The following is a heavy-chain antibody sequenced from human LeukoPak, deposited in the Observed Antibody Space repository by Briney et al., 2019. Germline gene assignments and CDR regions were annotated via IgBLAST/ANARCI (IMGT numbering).Heavy chain of an antibody. Sequence: SETLSLTCTVSGGSISSYYWSWIRQPPGKGLEWIGYIYYSGSTNYNPPLKSRVTISVDTSKNQFSLKLSSVTAADTAVYYCARGGGFGSGYLLWGQGTLVTVSS. D-gene: IGHD3-22*01. CDR1: GGSISSYY. V-gene: IGHV4-59*01. J-gene: IGHJ1*01. CDR2: IYYSGST. CDR3: ARGGGFGSGYLL.